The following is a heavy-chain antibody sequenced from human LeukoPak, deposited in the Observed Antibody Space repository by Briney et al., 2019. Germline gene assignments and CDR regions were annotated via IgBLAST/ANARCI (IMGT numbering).Heavy chain of an antibody. J-gene: IGHJ4*02. Sequence: RASVKVSCRASGYTFTGYFMHWVRQAPGQGLEWMGWINPNSGGTTFAQKFQDRVTMTRDTSISTAYMELTRLRSDDTAVYYCARVGHYYDSSGYHTFDYWGQGTPVTVSS. V-gene: IGHV1-2*02. CDR3: ARVGHYYDSSGYHTFDY. D-gene: IGHD3-22*01. CDR2: INPNSGGT. CDR1: GYTFTGYF.